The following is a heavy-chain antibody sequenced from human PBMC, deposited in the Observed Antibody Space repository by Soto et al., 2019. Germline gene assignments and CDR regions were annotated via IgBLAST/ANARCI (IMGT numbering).Heavy chain of an antibody. CDR3: ARGTCSRTSCYGDYYGMDV. CDR1: GYTFTNYA. D-gene: IGHD2-2*01. CDR2: SNAGTGNT. Sequence: GASVKVSCKASGYTFTNYAMHWVRQAPGQRLGWMGWSNAGTGNTKYSQEFEGRVTITRDTSASTAYMELRSLRSEDMAVYYCARGTCSRTSCYGDYYGMDVWGQGTPVTVSS. V-gene: IGHV1-3*02. J-gene: IGHJ6*02.